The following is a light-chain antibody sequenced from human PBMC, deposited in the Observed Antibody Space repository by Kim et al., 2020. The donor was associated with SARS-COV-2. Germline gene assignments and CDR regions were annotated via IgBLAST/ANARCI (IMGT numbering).Light chain of an antibody. CDR1: SSDVGSYNL. V-gene: IGLV2-23*02. CDR3: CSYAGSSTSYVV. Sequence: QSALTQSASVSGSPGQSITISCTGTSSDVGSYNLVSWYQQHPGKAPKLMIYEVSKRPSGVSNRFSGSKSGNTAPLTISGLQAEDEADYYCCSYAGSSTSYVVFGGGTQLTVL. J-gene: IGLJ2*01. CDR2: EVS.